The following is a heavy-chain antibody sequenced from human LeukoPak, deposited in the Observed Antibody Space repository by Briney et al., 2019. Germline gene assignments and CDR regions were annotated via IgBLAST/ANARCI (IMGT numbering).Heavy chain of an antibody. J-gene: IGHJ6*03. V-gene: IGHV3-21*01. CDR3: ASLLYEDIVATPPMDV. CDR1: GFTISSYC. Sequence: PGGSLRLSCAASGFTISSYCMNWVRQAPGKGLEWVSFISTTSAYTYYADSVKGRFTISRDNAKNSLYLQMNSLRAEDTAVYYCASLLYEDIVATPPMDVWGKGTTVTVSS. CDR2: ISTTSAYT. D-gene: IGHD5-12*01.